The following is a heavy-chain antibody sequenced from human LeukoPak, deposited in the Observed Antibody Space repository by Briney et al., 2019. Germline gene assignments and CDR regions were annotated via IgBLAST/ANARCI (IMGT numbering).Heavy chain of an antibody. Sequence: GASVKVSCKASGGTFSSYAISWVRQAPGQGLEWMGRINPILGIANYAQKFQGRVTITADKSTSTAYMELSSLRSEDTAVYYCATLNGDPQVYYFDYWGQGTLVTVSS. CDR2: INPILGIA. D-gene: IGHD7-27*01. CDR1: GGTFSSYA. J-gene: IGHJ4*02. CDR3: ATLNGDPQVYYFDY. V-gene: IGHV1-69*04.